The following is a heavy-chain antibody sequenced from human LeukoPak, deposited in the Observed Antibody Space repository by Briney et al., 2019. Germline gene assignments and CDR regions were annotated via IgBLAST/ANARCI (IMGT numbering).Heavy chain of an antibody. Sequence: GGSLRLSCAASGFTFSGYWMHWVRQAPGKGLEWVAVISYDGSNKYYADSVKGRFTISRDNSKNTLYLQLNSLRAEDTAVYYCARDSYSSGWDYFDYWGQGTLVTVSS. V-gene: IGHV3-30-3*01. CDR2: ISYDGSNK. CDR1: GFTFSGYW. D-gene: IGHD6-19*01. J-gene: IGHJ4*02. CDR3: ARDSYSSGWDYFDY.